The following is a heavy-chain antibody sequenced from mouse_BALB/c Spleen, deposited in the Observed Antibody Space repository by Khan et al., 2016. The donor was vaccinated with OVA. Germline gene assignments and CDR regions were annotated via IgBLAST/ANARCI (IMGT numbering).Heavy chain of an antibody. CDR1: GFTFSTYG. J-gene: IGHJ3*01. Sequence: EVQLVESGGDLVEPGGSLKLSCAASGFTFSTYGMSWVRQTPDKRLEWVATIGTGGHYTYYPDSVRGRFTISRDNAKTTMYLQMTSLKYEDTARFYCASLAYYYGSEVFAYWGQGTLVTVS. D-gene: IGHD1-1*01. CDR2: IGTGGHYT. CDR3: ASLAYYYGSEVFAY. V-gene: IGHV5-6*01.